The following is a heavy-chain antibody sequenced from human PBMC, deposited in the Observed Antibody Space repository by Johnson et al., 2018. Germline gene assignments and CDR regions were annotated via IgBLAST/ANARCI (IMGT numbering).Heavy chain of an antibody. CDR1: GFTFSSYA. J-gene: IGHJ6*03. Sequence: VQLVQSGGGAVQPGRSLRLPCVASGFTFSSYAMYWVSQAPGKGLEWVALISHDGSNKYFADSVKGRFTISRKNPKKTLYLQMNSVRTEDTSMYYCAGDWGGETSHSYYSDMDVWGKGTTVTVSS. CDR2: ISHDGSNK. CDR3: AGDWGGETSHSYYSDMDV. D-gene: IGHD3-16*01. V-gene: IGHV3-30-3*01.